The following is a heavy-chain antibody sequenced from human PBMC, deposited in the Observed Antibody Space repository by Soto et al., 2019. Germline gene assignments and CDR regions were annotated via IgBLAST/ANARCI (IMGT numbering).Heavy chain of an antibody. J-gene: IGHJ5*02. V-gene: IGHV3-53*01. Sequence: DVQLVESGGGLVQPGGSLRLSCAISGFSVSSNYLSWVRQAPGKGLEWVSVHYSGGSTYYADSVQGRFTISRDKSNNTLYLPMRRVRAEDTAVYFCARHRHPRGTVGATSPLDPWGKGTQVTVSS. CDR3: ARHRHPRGTVGATSPLDP. D-gene: IGHD1-26*01. CDR2: HYSGGST. CDR1: GFSVSSNY.